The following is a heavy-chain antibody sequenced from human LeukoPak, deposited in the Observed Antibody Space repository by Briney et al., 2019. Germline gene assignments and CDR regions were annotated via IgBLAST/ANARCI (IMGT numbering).Heavy chain of an antibody. CDR1: GGSFSGYY. Sequence: SETLSLTCAVYGGSFSGYYWSWIHQPPGKGLEWIGEINHSGSTNYNPSLKSRVTISVDTSKNQFSLKLSSVTAADTAVYYCARTTWEQSFDYWGQGTLVTVSS. V-gene: IGHV4-34*01. CDR3: ARTTWEQSFDY. J-gene: IGHJ4*02. CDR2: INHSGST. D-gene: IGHD1-26*01.